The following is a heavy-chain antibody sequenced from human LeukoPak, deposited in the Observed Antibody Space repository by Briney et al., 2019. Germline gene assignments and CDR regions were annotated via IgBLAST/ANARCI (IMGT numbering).Heavy chain of an antibody. Sequence: GGSLRLSCAASGVTLSPYGMHWVRQAPGKGLEWVAVISYEGGTQHYADSVEGRFIISRDNPRNTLYLQMNILRTEDTAVHYGAKEDARQGSTWYDLWGQGTQVIVSS. J-gene: IGHJ5*02. CDR1: GVTLSPYG. CDR2: ISYEGGTQ. CDR3: AKEDARQGSTWYDL. V-gene: IGHV3-30*18. D-gene: IGHD6-13*01.